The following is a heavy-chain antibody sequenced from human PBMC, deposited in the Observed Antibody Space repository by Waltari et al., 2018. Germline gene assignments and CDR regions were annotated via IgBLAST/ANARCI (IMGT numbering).Heavy chain of an antibody. D-gene: IGHD3-10*01. V-gene: IGHV4-34*01. J-gene: IGHJ5*01. CDR3: ARATMVRGFDY. CDR2: INHSEST. Sequence: IRQPPGKGLECIGEINHSESTNYSPSLKSRVTISVDTSKNQFSLKLSSVTAADTAVYYCARATMVRGFDYSGHGTLVTISS.